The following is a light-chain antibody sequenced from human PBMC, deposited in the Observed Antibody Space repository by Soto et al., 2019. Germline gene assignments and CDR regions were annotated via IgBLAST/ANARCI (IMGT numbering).Light chain of an antibody. CDR2: GAS. J-gene: IGKJ1*01. V-gene: IGKV3-20*01. CDR3: QQYDSSPLT. CDR1: QSVSSSY. Sequence: EIVLTQSPGTLSLSPGERATLSCRASQSVSSSYLAWYQQKPGQAPRLLIYGASSRATGIPDRFSGSGSGTDFTLTLSRLEPEDFAVYYCQQYDSSPLTFGQGPKVEIK.